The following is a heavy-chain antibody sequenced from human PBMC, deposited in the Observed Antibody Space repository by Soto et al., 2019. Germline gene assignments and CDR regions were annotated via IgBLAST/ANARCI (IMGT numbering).Heavy chain of an antibody. CDR2: ISAHNGNT. Sequence: QVHLVQSGAEVKKPGASVKVSCKGSGYAFTTYGITWVRQAPGQGLEWMGWISAHNGNTNYAQKLQGGVHVTRDTSTSTAYLELRSLRSDDTAVYYCARGRYGDYWGQGALVTVSS. J-gene: IGHJ4*02. CDR1: GYAFTTYG. D-gene: IGHD1-1*01. V-gene: IGHV1-18*01. CDR3: ARGRYGDY.